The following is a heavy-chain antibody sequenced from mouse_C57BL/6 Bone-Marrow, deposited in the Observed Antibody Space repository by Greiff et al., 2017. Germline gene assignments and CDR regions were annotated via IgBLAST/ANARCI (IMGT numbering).Heavy chain of an antibody. J-gene: IGHJ2*01. CDR1: GFTIKNTY. V-gene: IGHV14-3*01. CDR2: IDPANSNT. Sequence: VQLQQSVAELVRPGASVKLSCTASGFTIKNTYMHWVKQRPEQGLEWIGRIDPANSNTKYAPKFQGKATITADTSSNTAYLQLSSLTSEDSAIYYCARGGCSKGGNYWGQGTTLTVSA. CDR3: ARGGCSKGGNY. D-gene: IGHD3-3*01.